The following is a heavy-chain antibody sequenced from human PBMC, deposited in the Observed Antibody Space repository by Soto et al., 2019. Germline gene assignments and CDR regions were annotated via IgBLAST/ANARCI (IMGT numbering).Heavy chain of an antibody. D-gene: IGHD3-9*01. CDR2: IYPGDSDT. Sequence: GESLKISCKGSGYSFTSYWIGWVRQMPGKGLEWMGIIYPGDSDTRYSPSFQGQVTISADKSISTAYLQWSSLKASDTAMYYCARILSHYDILTGYYKDYYYYGMDVWGQGTTVTVSS. CDR1: GYSFTSYW. CDR3: ARILSHYDILTGYYKDYYYYGMDV. J-gene: IGHJ6*02. V-gene: IGHV5-51*01.